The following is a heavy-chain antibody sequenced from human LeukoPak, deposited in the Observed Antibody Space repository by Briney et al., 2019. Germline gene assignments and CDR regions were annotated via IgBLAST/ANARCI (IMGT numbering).Heavy chain of an antibody. CDR2: MFYSGTS. J-gene: IGHJ4*02. CDR1: GDSISSSRW. CDR3: ARAVTRGVISLVD. Sequence: SETLSLTCAVSGDSISSSRWWTWVRQPPGKGLEWIGEMFYSGTSNYNPSLESRVTISVDTSKNQFSLKLTSVTAADTAVYYCARAVTRGVISLVDWGQGALVTVSS. D-gene: IGHD3-10*01. V-gene: IGHV4/OR15-8*01.